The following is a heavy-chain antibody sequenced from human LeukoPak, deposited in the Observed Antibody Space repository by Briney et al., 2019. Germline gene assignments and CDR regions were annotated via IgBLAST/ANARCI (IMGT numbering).Heavy chain of an antibody. CDR1: VDSVSSNSAA. D-gene: IGHD2-15*01. CDR3: SRGNEAVDY. J-gene: IGHJ4*02. Sequence: SLTLSLTCAISVDSVSSNSAAWNCIRQSPSSGLEWLGRTYYRSKWSYDYAVSVKSRITINPDTSKNQFSLQLNTVTHEDTAVYYCSRGNEAVDYWGQGTLVTVSS. V-gene: IGHV6-1*01. CDR2: TYYRSKWSY.